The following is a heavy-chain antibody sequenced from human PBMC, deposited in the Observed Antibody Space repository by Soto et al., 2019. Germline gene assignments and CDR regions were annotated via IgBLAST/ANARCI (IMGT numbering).Heavy chain of an antibody. CDR3: ASGGHCSGGSCYSPWFDP. CDR2: IIPILGIA. V-gene: IGHV1-69*02. CDR1: GGTFSSYT. Sequence: SVKVSCKASGGTFSSYTISWVRQAPGQGLEWMGRIIPILGIANYAQKFQGRVTITADKSTSTAYMELSSLRSEDTAVYYCASGGHCSGGSCYSPWFDPWGQGTLVTVSS. D-gene: IGHD2-15*01. J-gene: IGHJ5*02.